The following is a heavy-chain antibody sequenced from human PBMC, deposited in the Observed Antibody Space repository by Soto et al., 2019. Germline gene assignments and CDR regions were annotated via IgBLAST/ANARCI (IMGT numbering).Heavy chain of an antibody. Sequence: QVQLQESGPGLVKPSETLSPTCTVSGGSISSYYWSWIRQPPGKGLEWIGYIYYSGSTNYNPSLKSRVTISVDTSKNQFSLKLSSVTAADTAVYYCARSTPGYIYYFDYWGQGTLVTVSS. CDR2: IYYSGST. D-gene: IGHD3-9*01. CDR3: ARSTPGYIYYFDY. V-gene: IGHV4-59*01. J-gene: IGHJ4*02. CDR1: GGSISSYY.